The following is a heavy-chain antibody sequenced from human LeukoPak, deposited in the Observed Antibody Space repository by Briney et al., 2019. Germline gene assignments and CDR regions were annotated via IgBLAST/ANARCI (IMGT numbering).Heavy chain of an antibody. D-gene: IGHD6-19*01. J-gene: IGHJ4*02. CDR2: IYNSGSKT. V-gene: IGHV3-53*01. Sequence: GGSLRLSCAASGFTVSSNYMTWVRQGPGKGLEWVSSIYNSGSKTFYADSVKGRFTISRDNSKNTVYLQMNSLRVEDTAVYYCAKDVVPDSGWDLDYWGQGTLVTVSS. CDR3: AKDVVPDSGWDLDY. CDR1: GFTVSSNY.